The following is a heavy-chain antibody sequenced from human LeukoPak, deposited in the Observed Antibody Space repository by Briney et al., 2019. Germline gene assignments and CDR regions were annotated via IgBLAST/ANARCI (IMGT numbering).Heavy chain of an antibody. CDR3: GTDPSWSVQLEHNYYYGMDV. D-gene: IGHD1-1*01. J-gene: IGHJ6*02. Sequence: ASVKVSCKVSGYTLTELSMHWVRQAPGKGLEWMGGFDPEDGETIYAQKFQGRVTMTEDTSTDTAYMELSSLRSEDTAVYYCGTDPSWSVQLEHNYYYGMDVWGQGTTVTVSS. CDR1: GYTLTELS. CDR2: FDPEDGET. V-gene: IGHV1-24*01.